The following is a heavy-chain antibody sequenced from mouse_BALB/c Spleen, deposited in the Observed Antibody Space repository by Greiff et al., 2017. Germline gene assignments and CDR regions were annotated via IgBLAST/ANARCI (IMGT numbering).Heavy chain of an antibody. CDR2: ISSGSSTI. V-gene: IGHV5-17*02. J-gene: IGHJ3*01. Sequence: DVKLVESGGGLVQPGGSRKLSCAASGFTFSSFGMHWVRQAPEKGLEWVAYISSGSSTIYYADTVKGRFTISRDNPKNTLFLQMTSLRSEDTAMYYCARGNSAYWGQGTLVTVSA. CDR1: GFTFSSFG. CDR3: ARGNSAY.